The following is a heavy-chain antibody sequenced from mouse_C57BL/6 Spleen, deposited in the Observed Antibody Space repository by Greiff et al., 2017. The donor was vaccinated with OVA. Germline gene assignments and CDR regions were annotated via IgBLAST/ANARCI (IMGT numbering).Heavy chain of an antibody. CDR3: ALSITTVGAGND. D-gene: IGHD1-1*01. CDR1: GYTFTSYG. V-gene: IGHV1-81*01. Sequence: VQRVESGAELARPGAFVKLSCKASGYTFTSYGISWVKQRTGQGLEWIGEIYPRSGNTYYNEKFKGKATLTAEKYSSTEYMELRSLTSEDSAVYFCALSITTVGAGNDWGQGTTLTVSS. CDR2: IYPRSGNT. J-gene: IGHJ2*01.